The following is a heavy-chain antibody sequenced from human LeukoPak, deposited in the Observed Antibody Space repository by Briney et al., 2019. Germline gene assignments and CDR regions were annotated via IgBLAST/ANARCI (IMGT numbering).Heavy chain of an antibody. Sequence: GSSVKVSCKASGGTFSSYAISWVRQAPGQGPEWMGVISPSGGSTTYAQKFQGRVTMTRDTSTSTVYMELSSLRSEDTAVYYCARTPRVVITARYFDYWGQGTLVTVSS. D-gene: IGHD3-22*01. CDR3: ARTPRVVITARYFDY. V-gene: IGHV1-69*05. CDR2: ISPSGGST. J-gene: IGHJ4*02. CDR1: GGTFSSYA.